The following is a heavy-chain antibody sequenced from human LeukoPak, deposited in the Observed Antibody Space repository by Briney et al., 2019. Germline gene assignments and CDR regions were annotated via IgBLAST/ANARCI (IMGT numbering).Heavy chain of an antibody. CDR2: VSYDGRSK. Sequence: GGSLRLSCVASGFTFNNYAIHWVRQAPGKGLDWVAVVSYDGRSKFYADSVKGRFTISRDNSNNTLFLQMDSLRPEDTAVYHCARGSRLFDREPQLLQETDSWGRGTLVIVSS. D-gene: IGHD6-13*01. V-gene: IGHV3-30*04. CDR1: GFTFNNYA. J-gene: IGHJ5*01. CDR3: ARGSRLFDREPQLLQETDS.